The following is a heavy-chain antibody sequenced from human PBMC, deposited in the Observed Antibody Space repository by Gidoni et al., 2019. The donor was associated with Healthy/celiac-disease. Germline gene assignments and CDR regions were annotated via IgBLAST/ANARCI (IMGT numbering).Heavy chain of an antibody. CDR1: GVTFSSYA. Sequence: GAEVKKPGSSVKVSCKASGVTFSSYAISWVRQAPGQGLEWMGGIIPIFGTANYAQKFQGRVTITADESTSTAYMELSSLRSEDTAVYYCAREGTYYYDSSGYYLFDYWGQGTLVTVSS. CDR2: IIPIFGTA. CDR3: AREGTYYYDSSGYYLFDY. D-gene: IGHD3-22*01. J-gene: IGHJ4*02. V-gene: IGHV1-69*01.